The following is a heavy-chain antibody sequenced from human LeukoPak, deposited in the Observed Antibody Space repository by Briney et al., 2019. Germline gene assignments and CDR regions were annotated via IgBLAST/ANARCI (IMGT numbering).Heavy chain of an antibody. CDR2: INPNSGGT. V-gene: IGHV1-2*02. CDR1: GYTFTGYY. J-gene: IGHJ3*02. Sequence: ASVKVPCKNSGYTFTGYYLHWVQQAPGQGLTWMEWINPNSGGTNYAQRFQGRVTMTRDTSMSTAYMELSRLRSDDSAVYYCARYFYDSSGSSSDAFDIWGQGTMVTVSS. D-gene: IGHD3-22*01. CDR3: ARYFYDSSGSSSDAFDI.